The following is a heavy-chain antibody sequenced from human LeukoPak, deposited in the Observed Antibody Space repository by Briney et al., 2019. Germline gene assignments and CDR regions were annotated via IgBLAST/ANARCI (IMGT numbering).Heavy chain of an antibody. V-gene: IGHV3-23*01. J-gene: IGHJ4*02. CDR1: GFTFSSYA. CDR3: ARGIVGTNCY. D-gene: IGHD5-12*01. Sequence: PGGSLRLSCAASGFTFSSYAMSWVRQAPGKGLEWVSAISGSGGSTYYADSVKGRFAISRDNSKNTLYLQMNSLRVDDTAIYFCARGIVGTNCYWGQGTLVTVSS. CDR2: ISGSGGST.